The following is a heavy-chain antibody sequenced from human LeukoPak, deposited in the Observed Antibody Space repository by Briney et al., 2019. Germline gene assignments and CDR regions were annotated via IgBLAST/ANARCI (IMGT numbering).Heavy chain of an antibody. Sequence: GGSLRLSCAASGFTFSSHWMHWVRQAPGKGLVWVTRISSDGSSTSYADSVKGRFIISRDNAKNTLYLQMSSLGAEDTAMYYCARISLSGWVNDHWGQGTLVTVSS. CDR3: ARISLSGWVNDH. CDR2: ISSDGSST. D-gene: IGHD6-19*01. V-gene: IGHV3-74*01. CDR1: GFTFSSHW. J-gene: IGHJ4*02.